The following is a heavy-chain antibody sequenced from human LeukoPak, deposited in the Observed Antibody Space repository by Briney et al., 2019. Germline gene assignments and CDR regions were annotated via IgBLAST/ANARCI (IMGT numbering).Heavy chain of an antibody. J-gene: IGHJ4*02. Sequence: GGSLRLSCAASGFTFSSYAMHWVRQAPGKGRWWVAVISYDGSNKYYADSVKGRFTISRDNSNNTLFMRMNSLRVEDTAVYYCAKWGAQSGSYRVVDCWGRGTLVTVSS. CDR2: ISYDGSNK. D-gene: IGHD3-10*01. CDR1: GFTFSSYA. V-gene: IGHV3-30-3*02. CDR3: AKWGAQSGSYRVVDC.